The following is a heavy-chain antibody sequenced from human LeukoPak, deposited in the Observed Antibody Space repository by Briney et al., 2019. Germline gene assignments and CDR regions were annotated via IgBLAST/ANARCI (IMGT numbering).Heavy chain of an antibody. V-gene: IGHV1-18*01. CDR3: ARMKEGIAAVGTAWIGTNWFDP. D-gene: IGHD6-13*01. J-gene: IGHJ5*02. CDR1: GYTFTTYG. CDR2: ISAHSGNT. Sequence: ASVKVSCKASGYTFTTYGISWVRQAPGQGLEWMGWISAHSGNTNYAQKLQGRVTMTTDTLTNTAYMDLRSLRSDDTAVYYCARMKEGIAAVGTAWIGTNWFDPWGQGTLATVSS.